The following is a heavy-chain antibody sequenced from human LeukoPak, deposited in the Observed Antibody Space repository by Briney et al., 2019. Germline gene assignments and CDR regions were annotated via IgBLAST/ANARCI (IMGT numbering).Heavy chain of an antibody. J-gene: IGHJ4*02. CDR2: ISGSGGST. CDR3: AKGSPRYDYGDYWTPDFDY. D-gene: IGHD4-17*01. V-gene: IGHV3-23*01. CDR1: GFTFSSYA. Sequence: SGGSLRLSCAASGFTFSSYAMSRVRQAPGKGLEWVSAISGSGGSTYYADSVKGRFTISRDNSKNTLYLQMNSLRAEDTAVYYCAKGSPRYDYGDYWTPDFDYWGQGTLVTVSS.